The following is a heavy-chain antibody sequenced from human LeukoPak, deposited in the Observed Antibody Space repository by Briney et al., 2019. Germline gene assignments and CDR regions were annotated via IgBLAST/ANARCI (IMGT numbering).Heavy chain of an antibody. V-gene: IGHV1-2*02. CDR1: GYTFTGYY. CDR2: INPNSGGT. J-gene: IGHJ6*03. Sequence: GPAKVSCKASGYTFTGYYMHWVRQAPGQGLEWMGWINPNSGGTNYAQKFQGRVTMTRDTSISTAYMELSRLRSDDTAVYYCARGDVLLWFGEGYYYMDVWGKGTTVTISS. CDR3: ARGDVLLWFGEGYYYMDV. D-gene: IGHD3-10*01.